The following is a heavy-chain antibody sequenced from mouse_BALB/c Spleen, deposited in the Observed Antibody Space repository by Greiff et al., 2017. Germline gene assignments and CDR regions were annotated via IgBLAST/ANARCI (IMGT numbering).Heavy chain of an antibody. CDR3: AKIYYGYDGYAMDY. J-gene: IGHJ4*01. Sequence: DVKLQESGGGLVKPGGSLKLSCAASGFTFSSYAMSWVRQTPEKRLEWVASISSGGSTYYPDSVKGRFTISRDNARNILYLQMSSLRSEDTAMYYCAKIYYGYDGYAMDYWGQGTSVTVSS. CDR1: GFTFSSYA. CDR2: ISSGGST. V-gene: IGHV5-6-5*01. D-gene: IGHD2-2*01.